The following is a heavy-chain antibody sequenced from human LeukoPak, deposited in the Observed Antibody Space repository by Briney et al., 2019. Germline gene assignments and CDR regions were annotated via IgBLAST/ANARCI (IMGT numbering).Heavy chain of an antibody. CDR2: ISGSGGST. D-gene: IGHD6-6*01. Sequence: GGSLRLSCAVSGFTFNSYGMHWVRQAPGKGLEWVSAISGSGGSTYYADSVKGRFTISRDNSKNTLYLQMNSLRAEDTAVYYCAKSIAARPAFDYWGQGTLVTVSS. V-gene: IGHV3-23*01. J-gene: IGHJ4*02. CDR3: AKSIAARPAFDY. CDR1: GFTFNSYG.